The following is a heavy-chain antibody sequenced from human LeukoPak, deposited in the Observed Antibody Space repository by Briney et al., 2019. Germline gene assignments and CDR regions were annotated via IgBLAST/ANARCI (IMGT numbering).Heavy chain of an antibody. CDR2: IIPIFGTA. V-gene: IGHV1-69*06. CDR3: ASTSPIQLWPNNWFDP. Sequence: ASVKVSCKASGGTFSSYAISWVRQAPGQGLEWMGGIIPIFGTANYAQKFQGRVTITADKSTSTAYMELSSLRSEDTAVYYCASTSPIQLWPNNWFDPWGQGTLVTVSS. D-gene: IGHD5-18*01. J-gene: IGHJ5*02. CDR1: GGTFSSYA.